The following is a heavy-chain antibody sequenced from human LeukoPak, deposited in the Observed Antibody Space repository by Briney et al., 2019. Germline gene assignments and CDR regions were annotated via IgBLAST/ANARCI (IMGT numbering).Heavy chain of an antibody. CDR3: ARAYDWSDP. V-gene: IGHV4-31*03. CDR2: IYYSART. J-gene: IGHJ5*02. Sequence: SETLSLTCTVSVGSISSGGYYWSWIRQHPGKGLEWIGYIYYSARTYYNPSLKSRVTISVDTSKNQFSLKLSSVTAADTAVYYCARAYDWSDPCGQGTLVTVSS. D-gene: IGHD3-16*01. CDR1: VGSISSGGYY.